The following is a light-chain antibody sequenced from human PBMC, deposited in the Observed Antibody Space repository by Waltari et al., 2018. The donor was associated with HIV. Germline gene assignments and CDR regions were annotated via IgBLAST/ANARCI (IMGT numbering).Light chain of an antibody. CDR1: QSVSSY. J-gene: IGKJ1*01. CDR3: QQRSNWPVT. V-gene: IGKV3-11*01. CDR2: DAS. Sequence: EIVLTQSPATLSFSPGERATLSCRASQSVSSYLAWYQQKPGQAPRLLIYDASISGSGSGTDFTLTISSLEPEDFAVYYCQQRSNWPVTFGQGTKVEIK.